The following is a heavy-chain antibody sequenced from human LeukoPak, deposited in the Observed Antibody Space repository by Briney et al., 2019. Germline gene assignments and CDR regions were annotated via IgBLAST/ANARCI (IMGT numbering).Heavy chain of an antibody. V-gene: IGHV3-23*01. CDR2: ISGSGGST. CDR1: GFTFSSYA. Sequence: PGGSLRLSCAASGFTFSSYAMSWVRQAPGKGLEWVSAISGSGGSTYYADSVKGRFTISRDNSKNTLYLQMNSLRAEDTAVYYCAKDERWLHYHGSGSYPIWFDPWGQGTLVTVSS. D-gene: IGHD3-10*01. CDR3: AKDERWLHYHGSGSYPIWFDP. J-gene: IGHJ5*02.